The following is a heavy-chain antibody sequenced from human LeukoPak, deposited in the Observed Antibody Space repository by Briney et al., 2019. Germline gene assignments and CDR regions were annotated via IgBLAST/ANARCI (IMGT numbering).Heavy chain of an antibody. D-gene: IGHD3-22*01. Sequence: SETLSLTCTVSGGSISGYYWSWIRQPPGKGLEWIAYVYYNGDIMYNPSLKSRVTISLDTSKNQVSLSVTSVTAADTAVYFCATTWYYDSRGYLFEDWGHGTLVTVSS. CDR3: ATTWYYDSRGYLFED. CDR1: GGSISGYY. V-gene: IGHV4-59*01. J-gene: IGHJ4*01. CDR2: VYYNGDI.